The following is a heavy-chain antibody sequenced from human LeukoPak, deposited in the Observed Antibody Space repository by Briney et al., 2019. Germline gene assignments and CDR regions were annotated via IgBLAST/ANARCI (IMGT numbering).Heavy chain of an antibody. CDR3: AKGPSSGWADPMGY. CDR1: GFTFSSYW. J-gene: IGHJ4*02. CDR2: IKQDGSEK. D-gene: IGHD6-19*01. Sequence: GGSLRLSCAASGFTFSSYWMSWVRQAPGKGLEWVANIKQDGSEKYYVDSVKGRFTISRDNSKNTLYLQMNSLRAEDTAVYYCAKGPSSGWADPMGYWGQGTLVTVSS. V-gene: IGHV3-7*03.